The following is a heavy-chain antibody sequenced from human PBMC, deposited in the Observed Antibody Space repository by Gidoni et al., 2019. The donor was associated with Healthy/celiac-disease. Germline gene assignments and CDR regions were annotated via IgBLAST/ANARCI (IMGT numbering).Heavy chain of an antibody. J-gene: IGHJ4*02. V-gene: IGHV4-34*01. CDR3: ASPEGATDSFNY. CDR2: INPSGST. Sequence: QLQLQRWGAGLLKPSETLSLPCPVYVGSFSGYYWSWIRQPPGKGLEWIGEINPSGSTNYNPSLKSRVTISVDTSKNQFSLKLSSVTAADTAVYYCASPEGATDSFNYWGQGTLVTVSS. CDR1: VGSFSGYY. D-gene: IGHD1-26*01.